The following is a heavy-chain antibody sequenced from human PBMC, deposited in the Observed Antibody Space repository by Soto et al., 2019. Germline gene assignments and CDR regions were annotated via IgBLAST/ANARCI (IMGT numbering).Heavy chain of an antibody. CDR2: ISSSSSYT. V-gene: IGHV3-11*06. Sequence: QVQLVESGGGLVKPGGSLRLSCAASGFTFSDYYMSWIRQAPGKGLEWVSYISSSSSYTNYADSVKGRFTISRDNAKNSLYLQMNSLRAEDTAVYYCARDSIQGSYGFDYWGQGTLVTVSS. CDR3: ARDSIQGSYGFDY. D-gene: IGHD5-18*01. J-gene: IGHJ4*02. CDR1: GFTFSDYY.